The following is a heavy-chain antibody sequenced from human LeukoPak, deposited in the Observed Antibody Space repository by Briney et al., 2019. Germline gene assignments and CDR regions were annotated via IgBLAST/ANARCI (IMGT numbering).Heavy chain of an antibody. CDR3: QITYYYYYGMDV. J-gene: IGHJ6*02. D-gene: IGHD3-16*01. CDR1: GGSISSGDYY. Sequence: SQTLSLTCTVSGGSISSGDYYWSWIRQHPGKGLEWIGYIYSSGSTYYNPSLKSRVTISVDTSKNHFSLKLSSVTAADTAVYYCQITYYYYYGMDVWGQGTTVTVSS. CDR2: IYSSGST. V-gene: IGHV4-31*03.